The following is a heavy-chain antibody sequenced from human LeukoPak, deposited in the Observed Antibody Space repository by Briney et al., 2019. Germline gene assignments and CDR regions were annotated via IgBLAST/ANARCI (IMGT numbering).Heavy chain of an antibody. J-gene: IGHJ4*02. Sequence: GGSLRLSCSASGFTFSSYPMHWVRQAPGKGLEYVSSISTDGGSTYYADSVKGRFTISRDNSKNTLNLQMSSLRGEDTAVYYCVKRGRQGDYAYDYWGQGTLVTVSS. V-gene: IGHV3-64D*06. CDR3: VKRGRQGDYAYDY. CDR1: GFTFSSYP. D-gene: IGHD4-17*01. CDR2: ISTDGGST.